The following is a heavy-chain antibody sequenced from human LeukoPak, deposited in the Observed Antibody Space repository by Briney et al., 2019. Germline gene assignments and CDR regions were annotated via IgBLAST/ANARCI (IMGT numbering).Heavy chain of an antibody. Sequence: GASVKVSCXASGGTFSSYAISWVRQAPGQGLEWMGWINPNSGGTNYAQKFQGRVTMTRDTSISTAYMELSRLRSDDTAVYYCATTHSSSFAFDIWGQGTMVTVSS. CDR3: ATTHSSSFAFDI. D-gene: IGHD6-6*01. V-gene: IGHV1-2*02. CDR1: GGTFSSYA. CDR2: INPNSGGT. J-gene: IGHJ3*02.